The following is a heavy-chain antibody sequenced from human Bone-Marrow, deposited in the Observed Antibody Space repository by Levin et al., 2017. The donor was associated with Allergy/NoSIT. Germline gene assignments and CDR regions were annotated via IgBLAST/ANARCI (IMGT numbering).Heavy chain of an antibody. J-gene: IGHJ3*02. CDR1: GYTFTDYF. Sequence: ASVKVSCKASGYTFTDYFIHWVRLAPGQGLEWMGWINPNSGDTDSAQNFQDRVTMTRDTSISTAYMELSSLTSNDTALYYCARISSAAFDIWGQGTVVTVPS. CDR3: ARISSAAFDI. CDR2: INPNSGDT. V-gene: IGHV1-2*02. D-gene: IGHD6-19*01.